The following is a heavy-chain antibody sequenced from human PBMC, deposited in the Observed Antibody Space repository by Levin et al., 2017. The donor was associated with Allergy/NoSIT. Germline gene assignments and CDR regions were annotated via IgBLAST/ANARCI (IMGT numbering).Heavy chain of an antibody. CDR3: AKEVAGTFFDY. J-gene: IGHJ4*02. CDR1: GFTFDDYA. V-gene: IGHV3-9*01. CDR2: ISWNSGSI. D-gene: IGHD6-19*01. Sequence: SLKISCAASGFTFDDYAMHWVRQAPGKGLEWVSGISWNSGSIGYADSVKGRFTISRDNAKNSLYLQMNSLRAEDTALYYCAKEVAGTFFDYWGQGTLVTVSS.